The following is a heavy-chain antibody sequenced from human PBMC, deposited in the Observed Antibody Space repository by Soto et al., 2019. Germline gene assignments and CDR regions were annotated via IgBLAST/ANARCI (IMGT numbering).Heavy chain of an antibody. V-gene: IGHV3-64*02. D-gene: IGHD2-2*01. CDR3: ARGGDVVVPAAIMYFDY. CDR1: GFTFSSYA. J-gene: IGHJ4*02. CDR2: IRSSGDRT. Sequence: EVQLVESGEGLVQPGGSLSLSCAASGFTFSSYAMHWVRQPPGKGLEYVSAIRSSGDRTYYADSVKGRFTISRDNSKNTLYLQMGSLRAEDMAVYYCARGGDVVVPAAIMYFDYWGQGTLVTVSS.